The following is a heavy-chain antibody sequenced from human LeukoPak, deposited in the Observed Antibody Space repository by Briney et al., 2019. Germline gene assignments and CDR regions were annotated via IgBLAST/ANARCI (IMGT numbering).Heavy chain of an antibody. CDR1: GGSISSYY. J-gene: IGHJ4*02. Sequence: ETLSLTCTVSGGSISSYYWSWVRQAPGKGLEWVSTISGSDDNTYYADSVKGRFTISRDISKNTLYLQMSSLRADDTAVYYCANDFDHWGQGTLVTVSS. CDR3: ANDFDH. CDR2: ISGSDDNT. V-gene: IGHV3-23*01.